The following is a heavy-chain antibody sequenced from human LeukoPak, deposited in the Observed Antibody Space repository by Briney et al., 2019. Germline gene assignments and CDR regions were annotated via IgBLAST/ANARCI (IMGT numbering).Heavy chain of an antibody. CDR3: AREPRLNYDSSGYYGAQEGS. CDR2: IYSGGST. J-gene: IGHJ5*02. V-gene: IGHV3-53*01. CDR1: GFTVSSNY. D-gene: IGHD3-22*01. Sequence: QSGGSLRLSCAASGFTVSSNYMSWVRQAPGKGLEWVSVIYSGGSTYYADSVKGRFTISRDNSKNTLYLQMNSLRAEDTAVYYCAREPRLNYDSSGYYGAQEGSWGQGTLVTVSS.